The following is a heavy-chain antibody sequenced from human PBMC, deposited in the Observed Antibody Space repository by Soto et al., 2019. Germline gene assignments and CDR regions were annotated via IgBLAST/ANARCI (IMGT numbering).Heavy chain of an antibody. D-gene: IGHD3-3*01. V-gene: IGHV1-24*01. CDR3: ATLRSWSGYTH. Sequence: QVQLVQSGAEVKKPGASVKVSCKLSGLTLIELSIHWVRQAPGKGLEWMGGFDDEDGENIYAQKFQGRGTMTEDTNTHTAYMELSSLRSEDTALYFCATLRSWSGYTHWGQGTLVTVSS. CDR2: FDDEDGEN. J-gene: IGHJ4*02. CDR1: GLTLIELS.